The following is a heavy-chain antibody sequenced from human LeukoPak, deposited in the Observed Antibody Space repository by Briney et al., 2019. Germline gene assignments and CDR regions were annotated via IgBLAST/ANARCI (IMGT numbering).Heavy chain of an antibody. CDR2: INPNSGGT. V-gene: IGHV1-2*02. CDR1: GYTFTGYY. Sequence: GASVKVSCKASGYTFTGYYMHWVRQAPGQGLEWMGWINPNSGGTNYARKFQGRVTMTRDTSISTAYMELSRLTSDDTAVYYCARDLRSGRVTCGQDSWGQGTLVTVSS. J-gene: IGHJ4*02. D-gene: IGHD2-21*01. CDR3: ARDLRSGRVTCGQDS.